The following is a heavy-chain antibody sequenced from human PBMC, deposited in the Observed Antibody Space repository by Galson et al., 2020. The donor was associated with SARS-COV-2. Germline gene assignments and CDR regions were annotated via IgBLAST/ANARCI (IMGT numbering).Heavy chain of an antibody. Sequence: GGSLRLSCAASGFTFSSYWMHWVRQAPGKGLVWVSRINSDGSSTSYADSVKGRFTISRDNAKNTLYLQMNSLRAEDTAVYYCASEGGSQNVEFVAFDIWGQGTMVTVSS. D-gene: IGHD1-26*01. CDR1: GFTFSSYW. V-gene: IGHV3-74*01. CDR2: INSDGSST. CDR3: ASEGGSQNVEFVAFDI. J-gene: IGHJ3*02.